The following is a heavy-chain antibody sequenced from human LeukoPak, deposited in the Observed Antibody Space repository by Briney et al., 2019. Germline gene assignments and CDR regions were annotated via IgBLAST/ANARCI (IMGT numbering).Heavy chain of an antibody. V-gene: IGHV1-69*04. J-gene: IGHJ4*02. Sequence: SVKVSCKASGGTFSSYAISWVRQAPGQGLEWMGRIIPILGIANYAQKFQGRVTITTDESTSTAYMELSSLRSEDTAVYYCASPYCSSTSCYGGYYFDYWGQGTLVTVSS. CDR2: IIPILGIA. D-gene: IGHD2-2*01. CDR1: GGTFSSYA. CDR3: ASPYCSSTSCYGGYYFDY.